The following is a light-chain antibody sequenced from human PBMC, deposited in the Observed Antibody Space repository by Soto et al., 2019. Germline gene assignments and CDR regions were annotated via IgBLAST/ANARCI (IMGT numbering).Light chain of an antibody. CDR1: SSDVGGYNY. V-gene: IGLV2-8*01. J-gene: IGLJ2*01. CDR3: SSYAGSKVL. Sequence: QSALTQPPSASGSPGQSVTISCTGTSSDVGGYNYVSWYQQHSGKAPKLMIYEVSKRPSGVPDRFSGSKSGNTASLTVSGLQTEDEADYYCSSYAGSKVLFGGGTKVTVL. CDR2: EVS.